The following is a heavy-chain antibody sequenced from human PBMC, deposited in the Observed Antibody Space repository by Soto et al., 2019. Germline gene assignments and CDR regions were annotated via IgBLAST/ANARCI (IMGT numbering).Heavy chain of an antibody. CDR3: TTGRISTYYDFWSGYHSHYYYYGMDV. V-gene: IGHV3-15*07. J-gene: IGHJ6*02. D-gene: IGHD3-3*01. CDR1: GFTFSNAW. Sequence: PGGSLRLSCAASGFTFSNAWMNWVRQAPGKGLEWVGRIKSKTDGGTTDYAAPVKGRFTISRDDSKNTLYLQMNSLKTEDTAVYYCTTGRISTYYDFWSGYHSHYYYYGMDVWGQGTTVTVSS. CDR2: IKSKTDGGTT.